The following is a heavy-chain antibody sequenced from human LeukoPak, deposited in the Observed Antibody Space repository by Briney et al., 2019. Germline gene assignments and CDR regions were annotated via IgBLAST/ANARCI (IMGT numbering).Heavy chain of an antibody. V-gene: IGHV4-4*07. CDR3: ARGVYSSGWSPDYFDY. D-gene: IGHD6-19*01. CDR2: IYTSGST. J-gene: IGHJ4*02. Sequence: PSETLSLTCTVSGGSISSYYWSWIRQPAGQGLEWIGRIYTSGSTNYNPSLKSRVTISVDTSKNQFSLKLSSVTAADTAVYYCARGVYSSGWSPDYFDYWGQGTLVTVSS. CDR1: GGSISSYY.